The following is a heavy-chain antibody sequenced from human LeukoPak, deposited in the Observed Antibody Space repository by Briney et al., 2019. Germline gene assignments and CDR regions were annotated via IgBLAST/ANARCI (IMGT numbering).Heavy chain of an antibody. CDR3: ARDPIGVRPVLAPDY. CDR2: IIPIFGTA. CDR1: GGTFSSYA. Sequence: SAKVSCKASGGTFSSYAISWVRQAPGQGLEWMGGIIPIFGTANYAQKFQGRVTITADESTSTAYMELSSLRSEDTAVYYCARDPIGVRPVLAPDYWGQGTLVTVSS. V-gene: IGHV1-69*13. D-gene: IGHD3-10*01. J-gene: IGHJ4*02.